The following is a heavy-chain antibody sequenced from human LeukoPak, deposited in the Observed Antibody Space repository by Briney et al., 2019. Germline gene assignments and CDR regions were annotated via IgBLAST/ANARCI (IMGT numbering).Heavy chain of an antibody. CDR1: GASISSSSLY. J-gene: IGHJ5*02. V-gene: IGHV4-39*01. Sequence: SETLSLTCTVSGASISSSSLYWGWIRQPPGRGLEWIGSIHYTGSTYYNPSLKSRVTISLDTPKNQFSLKLTSVTAADTAIYYCARHVEHSTSSWFDPWGQGTLVIVSS. D-gene: IGHD6-6*01. CDR2: IHYTGST. CDR3: ARHVEHSTSSWFDP.